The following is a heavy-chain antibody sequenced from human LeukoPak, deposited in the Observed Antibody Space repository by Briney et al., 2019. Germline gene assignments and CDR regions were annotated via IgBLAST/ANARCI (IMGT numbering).Heavy chain of an antibody. CDR3: AKDLWVSYSSGSHGAFDY. Sequence: PGGSLRLSCAASGFTFSSYSMNWVRQAPGKGLEWVSSITPTSSYIYYADSVKGRFTISRDNSKNTLYLQMNSLRAEDTAVYYCAKDLWVSYSSGSHGAFDYWGQGTLVTVSS. V-gene: IGHV3-21*04. CDR2: ITPTSSYI. CDR1: GFTFSSYS. D-gene: IGHD3-22*01. J-gene: IGHJ4*02.